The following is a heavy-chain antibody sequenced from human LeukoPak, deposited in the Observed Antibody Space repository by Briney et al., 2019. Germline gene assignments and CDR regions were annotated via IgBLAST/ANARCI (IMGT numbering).Heavy chain of an antibody. CDR3: VKDCDNNLGSPRYYDSSGSLGY. D-gene: IGHD3-22*01. CDR1: GFTFSSYA. Sequence: PGGSLRLSCAASGFTFSSYAIHWVRQAPGKGLEWVAFIRYDGSNKYYADSVKGRLTISRDNSKNTLYLQMNSLRAEDTAVYYCVKDCDNNLGSPRYYDSSGSLGYGGQGTLVTVSS. J-gene: IGHJ4*02. V-gene: IGHV3-30*02. CDR2: IRYDGSNK.